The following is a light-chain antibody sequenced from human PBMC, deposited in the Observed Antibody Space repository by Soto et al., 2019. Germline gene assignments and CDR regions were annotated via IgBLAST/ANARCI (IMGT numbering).Light chain of an antibody. J-gene: IGKJ1*01. CDR3: QLYNSSLWT. CDR1: QTISSW. CDR2: DAS. V-gene: IGKV1-5*01. Sequence: DIQMTQSPSTLSASVGDRVTITCRASQTISSWLAWYQQKPGKAPKLLIYDASSLQSGVPSRFSGSGSGTEFTLTISSLQPDDFATYYCQLYNSSLWTFGQGTRVEIK.